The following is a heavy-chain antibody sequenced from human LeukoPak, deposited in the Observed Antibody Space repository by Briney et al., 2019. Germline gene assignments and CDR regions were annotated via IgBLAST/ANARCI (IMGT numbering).Heavy chain of an antibody. CDR1: GYTLTELS. CDR3: ATRRYYYGSGSSPPFDY. J-gene: IGHJ4*02. CDR2: FDPEDGET. Sequence: ASVKVSCKVSGYTLTELSMHWVRQAPGRGLEWMGGFDPEDGETIYAQKFQGRVTMTEDTSTDTAYMELSSLGSEDTAVYYCATRRYYYGSGSSPPFDYWGQGTLVTVSS. V-gene: IGHV1-24*01. D-gene: IGHD3-10*01.